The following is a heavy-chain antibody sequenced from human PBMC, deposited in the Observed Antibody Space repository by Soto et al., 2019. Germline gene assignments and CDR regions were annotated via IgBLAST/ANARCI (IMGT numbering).Heavy chain of an antibody. CDR2: IYHTGST. Sequence: ASETLSRTCSVGRGSINTVGHYWTWIRQPPGKGLEWIGSIYHTGSTYYSKSLRSRLTMSVDTSKSQFSLRLSSVTAADTAVYYCARATGTLRSRNCDYWGQGSLVTVSS. D-gene: IGHD1-1*01. V-gene: IGHV4-31*03. CDR3: ARATGTLRSRNCDY. J-gene: IGHJ4*02. CDR1: RGSINTVGHY.